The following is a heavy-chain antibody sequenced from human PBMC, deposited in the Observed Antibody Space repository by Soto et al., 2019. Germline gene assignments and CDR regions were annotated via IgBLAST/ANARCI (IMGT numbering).Heavy chain of an antibody. J-gene: IGHJ3*02. D-gene: IGHD2-8*01. CDR3: ARANGAFDI. V-gene: IGHV1-3*04. CDR1: GYTFTNYA. Sequence: QVQLVQSGAEVKKPGASVKVSCKTSGYTFTNYAMHWVRQAPGQRLEWMGWINTGNGNTKYSQNFQGRVTTTGDTSASTAYMELSSLRSEDTAVYFCARANGAFDIWGQGTMVTVSS. CDR2: INTGNGNT.